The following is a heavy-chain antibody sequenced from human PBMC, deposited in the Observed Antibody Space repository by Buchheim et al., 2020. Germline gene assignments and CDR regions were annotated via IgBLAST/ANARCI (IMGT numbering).Heavy chain of an antibody. J-gene: IGHJ6*02. V-gene: IGHV3-23*04. Sequence: VQLVESGGDLVQPGGSLRLSCAASGFTFSTYAMSWVRQAPGKGLEWVSTISSSGGSTFYADSVKGRFTISRDNSKNTLYLQIKSLRAEDTAVFYCAKRLGIEAGEGYDMDVWGQGTT. CDR3: AKRLGIEAGEGYDMDV. CDR2: ISSSGGST. D-gene: IGHD6-19*01. CDR1: GFTFSTYA.